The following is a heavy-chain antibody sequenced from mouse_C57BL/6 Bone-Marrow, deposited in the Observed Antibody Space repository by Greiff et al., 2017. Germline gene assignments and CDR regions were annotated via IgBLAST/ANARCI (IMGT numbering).Heavy chain of an antibody. CDR1: GFSLTSYG. CDR2: IWSGGST. V-gene: IGHV2-2*01. D-gene: IGHD1-1*01. J-gene: IGHJ3*01. Sequence: HVQLKESGPGLVQPSQSLSITCTVSGFSLTSYGVHWVRQSPGKGLEWLGVIWSGGSTDYNAAFISRLSISKDNSKSQVFFKMNSLQADDTAIYYCASTYYYGSSPAWFAYWGQGTLVTVSA. CDR3: ASTYYYGSSPAWFAY.